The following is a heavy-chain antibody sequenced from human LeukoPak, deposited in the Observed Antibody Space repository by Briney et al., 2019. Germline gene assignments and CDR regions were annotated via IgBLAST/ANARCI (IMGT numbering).Heavy chain of an antibody. CDR1: GFTFSSYS. V-gene: IGHV3-21*01. D-gene: IGHD3-16*02. J-gene: IGHJ4*02. CDR3: ARDRVITFGGVIDPFDY. Sequence: GGSLRLSCAASGFTFSSYSMNWVRQAPGKGLEWVSSISSSSRYIYYADSVKGRFTISRDNAKNSLYLQMNSLRAEDTAVYYCARDRVITFGGVIDPFDYWGQGTLVTVSS. CDR2: ISSSSRYI.